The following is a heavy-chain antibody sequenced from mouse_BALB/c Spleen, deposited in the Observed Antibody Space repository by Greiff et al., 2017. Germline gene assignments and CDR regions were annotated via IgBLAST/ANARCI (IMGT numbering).Heavy chain of an antibody. Sequence: EVKLEESGGGLVKPGGSLKLSCAASGFTFSSYAMSWVRQTPEKRLEWVASISSGGSTYYPDSVKGRFTISRDNARNILYLQMSSLRSEDTAMYYCARSLTTVVAKGSLFAYWGQGTLVTVSA. CDR3: ARSLTTVVAKGSLFAY. CDR1: GFTFSSYA. J-gene: IGHJ3*01. D-gene: IGHD1-1*01. V-gene: IGHV5-6-5*01. CDR2: ISSGGST.